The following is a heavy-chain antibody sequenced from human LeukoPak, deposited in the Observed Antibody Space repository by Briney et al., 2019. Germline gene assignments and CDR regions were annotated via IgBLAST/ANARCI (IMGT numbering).Heavy chain of an antibody. CDR3: AREQYYYGSGSYYNEDYYYYGMDV. CDR1: GYTFTSYA. Sequence: ASVKVSCKASGYTFTSYAMHWVRQAPGQRLEWMGWINAGNGNTKYSQKFQGRVTITRDTSASTAYMELSSLRSEDTAVYYCAREQYYYGSGSYYNEDYYYYGMDVWGQGTTVTVSS. CDR2: INAGNGNT. D-gene: IGHD3-10*01. J-gene: IGHJ6*02. V-gene: IGHV1-3*01.